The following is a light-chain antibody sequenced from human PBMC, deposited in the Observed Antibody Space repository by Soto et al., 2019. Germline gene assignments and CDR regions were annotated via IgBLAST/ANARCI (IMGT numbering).Light chain of an antibody. J-gene: IGLJ1*01. V-gene: IGLV2-14*01. CDR2: DVS. CDR1: SGDVGAYDF. Sequence: ALTQPASVSGSPGQSITISCTGTSGDVGAYDFVSWHQQHPGKAPKLMIYDVSNRPSGVSNRFSGSKSGNTASLTISGLQAENEADYYCNSYSSIKTHVFGTGTKVTVL. CDR3: NSYSSIKTHV.